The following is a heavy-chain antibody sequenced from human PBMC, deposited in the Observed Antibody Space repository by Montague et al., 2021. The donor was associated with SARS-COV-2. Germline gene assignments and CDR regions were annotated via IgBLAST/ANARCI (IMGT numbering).Heavy chain of an antibody. V-gene: IGHV4-34*01. CDR1: GGSFSGYH. D-gene: IGHD2-15*01. J-gene: IGHJ6*02. CDR2: ISHSGST. Sequence: SETLSLTCAVYGGSFSGYHWSWIRQPPGEGLEWIAEISHSGSTNYNPSLKSRVTISVDTSKNQFSLKLSSATAADTAVYYCVRVRRRLLVVAPYYGMDDWGQGTTVTVSS. CDR3: VRVRRRLLVVAPYYGMDD.